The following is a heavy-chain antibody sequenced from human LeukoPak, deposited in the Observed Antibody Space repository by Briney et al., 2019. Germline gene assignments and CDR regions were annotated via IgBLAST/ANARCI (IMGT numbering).Heavy chain of an antibody. J-gene: IGHJ4*02. CDR1: GFTFTNYA. Sequence: GGSLRLSCAASGFTFTNYAMSWVRQAPGKGLEWVSGMSGRGVSTYYADSVKGRFTISSDNSKNTLYLQMNSLRAEDTAIYYCVKDCNGGNCYIDYWGQGTLVTVAS. CDR2: MSGRGVST. CDR3: VKDCNGGNCYIDY. V-gene: IGHV3-23*01. D-gene: IGHD2-15*01.